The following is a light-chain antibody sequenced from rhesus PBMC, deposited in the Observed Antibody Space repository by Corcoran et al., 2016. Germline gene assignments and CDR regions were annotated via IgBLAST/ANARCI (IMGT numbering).Light chain of an antibody. J-gene: IGKJ2*01. CDR2: AAS. CDR1: QGISNA. V-gene: IGKV1-33*02. CDR3: QQGYSTPYS. Sequence: DIQMSQSPSSLSASVGDKVTITCRASQGISNAVAWYQQKPGKAPKFLIYAASSVESGVPSSFSGSRSGTDFTLPISSLQPEDFATYCCQQGYSTPYSFGQGTKVEIK.